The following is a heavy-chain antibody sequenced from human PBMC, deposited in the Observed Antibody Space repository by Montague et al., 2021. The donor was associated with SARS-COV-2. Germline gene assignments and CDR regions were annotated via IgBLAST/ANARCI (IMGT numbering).Heavy chain of an antibody. CDR1: GFTFNSYW. D-gene: IGHD3-9*01. CDR2: INSDGSST. Sequence: SLRLSCAASGFTFNSYWMHWVRQAPGKGLVWVSRINSDGSSTSYADSVKGRFTISRDNAKNTLYLQMNSLRAEDTAVYYCARDGVLRYFDWSPYYHNYMDVWGKGTTVTVSS. V-gene: IGHV3-74*01. J-gene: IGHJ6*03. CDR3: ARDGVLRYFDWSPYYHNYMDV.